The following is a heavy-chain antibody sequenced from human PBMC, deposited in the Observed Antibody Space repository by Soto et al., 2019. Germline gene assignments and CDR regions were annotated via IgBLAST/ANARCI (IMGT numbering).Heavy chain of an antibody. V-gene: IGHV1-18*01. CDR1: GYTFTSYG. CDR2: ISAYHGNT. CDR3: ARKKVKSYYGSGSYYAFDI. J-gene: IGHJ3*02. Sequence: ASVKVSCKASGYTFTSYGISWVRQAPGQGLEGMGWISAYHGNTNYAQMLQGRVTMTTDTSTSTAYMELRSLRSDDTAVYYCARKKVKSYYGSGSYYAFDIWGQGTMVTVSS. D-gene: IGHD3-10*01.